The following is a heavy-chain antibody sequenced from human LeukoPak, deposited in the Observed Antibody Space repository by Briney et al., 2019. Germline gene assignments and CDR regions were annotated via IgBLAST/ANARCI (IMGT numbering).Heavy chain of an antibody. V-gene: IGHV3-23*01. Sequence: AGGSLRLSCAASEFDFSSHAMTWVRQAPGKGLEWVSAISISGSKTYYADSVKGRFTISRDNSKNTLYLQMNSLRAEDTAVYYCAKDGGLWVSAHWGDSWGRGTLVTVSS. J-gene: IGHJ4*02. D-gene: IGHD7-27*01. CDR1: EFDFSSHA. CDR3: AKDGGLWVSAHWGDS. CDR2: ISISGSKT.